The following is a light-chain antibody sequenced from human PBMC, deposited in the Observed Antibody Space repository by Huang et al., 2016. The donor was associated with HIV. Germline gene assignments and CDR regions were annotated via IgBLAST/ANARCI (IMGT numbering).Light chain of an antibody. CDR2: GAS. CDR1: QSVSST. J-gene: IGKJ4*01. Sequence: EIVMTQSPATLSVSPGETATLSCGASQSVSSTLAWYQQKPGQAPRLLIYGASTRATGGPARFSGSGSGTEFTLTISSLQSEDFAVYYCQHYYSWPLTFGGGTKVEIK. CDR3: QHYYSWPLT. V-gene: IGKV3-15*01.